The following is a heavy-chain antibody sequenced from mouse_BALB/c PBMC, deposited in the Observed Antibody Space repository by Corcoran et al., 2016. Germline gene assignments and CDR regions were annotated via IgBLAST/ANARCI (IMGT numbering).Heavy chain of an antibody. Sequence: QIQLVQSGPELKKPGETVKISCKASGYTFTNYGMNWVKQAPGKGLKWMGWINTYTGEPTYADDFKGRFAFSLETSASTAYLQINNLKNEDTATYFCARQVYYGISGFAYWGQGTLVTVSS. CDR2: INTYTGEP. CDR3: ARQVYYGISGFAY. J-gene: IGHJ3*01. V-gene: IGHV9-3-1*01. D-gene: IGHD1-1*01. CDR1: GYTFTNYG.